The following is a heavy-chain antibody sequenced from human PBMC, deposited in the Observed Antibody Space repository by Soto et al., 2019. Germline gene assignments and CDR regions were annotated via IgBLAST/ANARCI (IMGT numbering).Heavy chain of an antibody. CDR3: AREGGYYRDAMDV. CDR1: GYTFTNYY. Sequence: GASVKVSCKASGYTFTNYYIQWMRQAPGQGLEWMGWINPNSGGTHYAQEFEARVTMTRDTSINTAYMELSSLTSDDTAAYYCAREGGYYRDAMDVWGQGTTVTVSS. D-gene: IGHD1-26*01. V-gene: IGHV1-2*02. CDR2: INPNSGGT. J-gene: IGHJ6*02.